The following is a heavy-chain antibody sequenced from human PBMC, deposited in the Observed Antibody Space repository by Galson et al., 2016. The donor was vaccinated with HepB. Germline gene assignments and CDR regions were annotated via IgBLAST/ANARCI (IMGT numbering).Heavy chain of an antibody. J-gene: IGHJ2*01. D-gene: IGHD6-19*01. CDR1: GFTFSSYS. V-gene: IGHV3-21*01. CDR3: ASRFSAAVAGYWSFDF. CDR2: ISSSSSYI. Sequence: SLRLSCAASGFTFSSYSMNWVRQAPGKGLEWVSSISSSSSYIYYADSVKGRFTISRDNAKNSLYLQMNSLRAEDTAVYYCASRFSAAVAGYWSFDFWGLGRLVTVSS.